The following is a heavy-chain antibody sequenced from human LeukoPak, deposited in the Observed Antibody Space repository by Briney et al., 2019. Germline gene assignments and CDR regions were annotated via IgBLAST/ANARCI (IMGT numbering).Heavy chain of an antibody. D-gene: IGHD3-10*01. J-gene: IGHJ3*02. V-gene: IGHV3-23*01. CDR1: GFTFSSYA. CDR3: AKSPGGFGELLYPDAFDI. CDR2: ISGSGGST. Sequence: HPGGSLRLSCAASGFTFSSYAMSWVRQAPGKGLEWVSAISGSGGSTYYADSVKGRFTISRDNSKNTLYLQMNSLRAEDTAVYYCAKSPGGFGELLYPDAFDIWGQGTMVTVSS.